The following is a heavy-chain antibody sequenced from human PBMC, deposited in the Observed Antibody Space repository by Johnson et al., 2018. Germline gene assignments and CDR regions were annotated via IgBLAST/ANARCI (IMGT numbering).Heavy chain of an antibody. CDR3: ARDNVYSSSWYSAVDYYYYMDV. Sequence: QVQLVESGAEVKKPGASVKVSCKASGYTFTTYDINWVRQATGQGLEWMGWMNPNSGNPGYAQKFQGRVTMTRNTSISTAYMELNSLRAEDTAVYYWARDNVYSSSWYSAVDYYYYMDVWGKGTTVTVSS. J-gene: IGHJ6*03. CDR1: GYTFTTYD. V-gene: IGHV1-8*01. D-gene: IGHD6-13*01. CDR2: MNPNSGNP.